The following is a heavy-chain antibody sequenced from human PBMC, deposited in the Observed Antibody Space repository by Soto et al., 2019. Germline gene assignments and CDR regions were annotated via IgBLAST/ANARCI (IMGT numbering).Heavy chain of an antibody. CDR1: GFTFSSDG. J-gene: IGHJ4*02. V-gene: IGHV3-33*01. CDR2: IWYDGSNK. D-gene: IGHD3-10*01. CDR3: ARDYSGSAFDY. Sequence: GGSLRLSCAASGFTFSSDGMHWVRQAPGKGLEWVAVIWYDGSNKYYADSVKGRFTISRDNSKNTLYLQMNSLRAEDTAVYYCARDYSGSAFDYWGQGTLVTVSS.